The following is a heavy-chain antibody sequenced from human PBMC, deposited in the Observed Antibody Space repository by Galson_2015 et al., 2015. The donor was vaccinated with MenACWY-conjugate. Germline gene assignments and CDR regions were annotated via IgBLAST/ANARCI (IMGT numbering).Heavy chain of an antibody. Sequence: SLRLSCAVSGFTFSSYWMSWVRQAPGKGLEWVANIKQDGREKNYVDSVKGRFTISRDNADNSVYLQMDSLRVEDTAVYYCARDTRGHFDYWGQGTLSPSRQ. V-gene: IGHV3-7*03. CDR3: ARDTRGHFDY. J-gene: IGHJ4*02. CDR2: IKQDGREK. CDR1: GFTFSSYW.